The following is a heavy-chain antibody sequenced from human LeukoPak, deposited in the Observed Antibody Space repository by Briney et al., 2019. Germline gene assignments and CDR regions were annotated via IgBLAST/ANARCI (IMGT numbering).Heavy chain of an antibody. J-gene: IGHJ4*02. Sequence: GGSLRLSCAASGFTFSSYEMNWVRQAPGKGLEWVSSISSSSSYIYYADSVKGRFTISRDNAKNSLYLQMNSLRAEDTAVYYCARDEAPVLGYLVDYWGQGTLVTVSS. V-gene: IGHV3-21*01. D-gene: IGHD3-3*02. CDR1: GFTFSSYE. CDR2: ISSSSSYI. CDR3: ARDEAPVLGYLVDY.